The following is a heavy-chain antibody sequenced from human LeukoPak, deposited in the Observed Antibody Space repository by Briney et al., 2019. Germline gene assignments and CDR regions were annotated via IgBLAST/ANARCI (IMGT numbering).Heavy chain of an antibody. CDR2: ISYDGSNK. CDR1: GSTFSSYA. CDR3: ARTAMIVAPLGAFDI. D-gene: IGHD3-22*01. J-gene: IGHJ3*02. Sequence: PGGSLRLSCAASGSTFSSYAMHWVRQAPGKGLEWVAVISYDGSNKYYADSVKGRFTISRDNSKNTLYLQMNSLRAEDTAVYYCARTAMIVAPLGAFDIWGQGTMVTASS. V-gene: IGHV3-30-3*01.